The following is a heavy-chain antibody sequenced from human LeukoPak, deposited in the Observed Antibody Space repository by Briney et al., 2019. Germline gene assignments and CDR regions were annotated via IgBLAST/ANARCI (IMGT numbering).Heavy chain of an antibody. CDR1: GGSINSHY. V-gene: IGHV4-59*08. CDR3: VRRDNPGWTYFDH. CDR2: IYYSERT. J-gene: IGHJ4*02. D-gene: IGHD6-19*01. Sequence: SETLSLTCTVSGGSINSHYWSWIRQPPGKGLQWIGDIYYSERTNYNPSLRSRVTISVDTSKNQLSLKLTSVLAADTAMYYCVRRDNPGWTYFDHWGQGILVTVSS.